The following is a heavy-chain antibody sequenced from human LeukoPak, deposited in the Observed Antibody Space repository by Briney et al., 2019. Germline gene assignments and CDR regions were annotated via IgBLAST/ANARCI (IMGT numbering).Heavy chain of an antibody. CDR1: GYTLTELF. Sequence: GASVKVSCKVSGYTLTELFMHWVRQAPGKGLEWMGGFDPEDGETIYAQKFQGRVTMTEDTSTDTAYMELSSLRSEDPAVYYCATGVDGSLGAFDIWGQGTMVTVSS. V-gene: IGHV1-24*01. J-gene: IGHJ3*02. CDR2: FDPEDGET. CDR3: ATGVDGSLGAFDI. D-gene: IGHD3-16*01.